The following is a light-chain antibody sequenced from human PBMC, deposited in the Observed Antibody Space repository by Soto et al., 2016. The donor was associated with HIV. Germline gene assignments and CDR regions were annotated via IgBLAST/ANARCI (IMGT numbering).Light chain of an antibody. Sequence: SELTQDPAVSVALGQTVTITCRGDSLRNYFTSWYLQKPGQAPILLIYPKYNRPPGISDRFSASSSGSTASLTITGTQTEDEGDYYCSSRDNSGNHYVFGTGTKVTVL. J-gene: IGLJ1*01. V-gene: IGLV3-19*01. CDR3: SSRDNSGNHYV. CDR1: SLRNYF. CDR2: PKY.